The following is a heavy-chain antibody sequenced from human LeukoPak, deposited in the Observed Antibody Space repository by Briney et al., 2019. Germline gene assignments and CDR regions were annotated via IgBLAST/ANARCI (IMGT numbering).Heavy chain of an antibody. V-gene: IGHV3-21*01. D-gene: IGHD4-23*01. J-gene: IGHJ3*02. Sequence: GGSLRLSCAASGFSFSSYSVNWVRQAPGKGLEWVSSISSSSSYIYSADSLKGRFTISRDNTKNSLFLQMNNLRAEDTAVYYCARLLRWGAFDIWGQGRMVTVSS. CDR1: GFSFSSYS. CDR2: ISSSSSYI. CDR3: ARLLRWGAFDI.